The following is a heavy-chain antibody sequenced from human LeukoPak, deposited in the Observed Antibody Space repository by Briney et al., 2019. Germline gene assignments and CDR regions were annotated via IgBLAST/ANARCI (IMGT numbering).Heavy chain of an antibody. Sequence: PGGSLRLSCAASGFTFSSYAMHWVRQAPGKGLEWVAVISYDGSNKYYADSVKGRFTSSRNNSKNTLYLQMNSLRAEDTAVYYCASESSSWYRGAFDIWGQGTMVTVSS. D-gene: IGHD6-13*01. CDR3: ASESSSWYRGAFDI. J-gene: IGHJ3*02. CDR2: ISYDGSNK. V-gene: IGHV3-30*04. CDR1: GFTFSSYA.